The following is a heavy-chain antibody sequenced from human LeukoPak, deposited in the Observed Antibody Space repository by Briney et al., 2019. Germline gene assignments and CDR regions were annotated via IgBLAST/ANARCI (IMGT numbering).Heavy chain of an antibody. CDR2: IYYGGNT. CDR3: ARESGMTTVTTNWFDP. V-gene: IGHV4-59*12. D-gene: IGHD4-17*01. Sequence: SETLSLTCTISGGSISSYYWSWIRQPPGKGLEWIGYIYYGGNTNYNPSLKSRVTISMDTSKKQFSLQLTSVTAADTAVYYCARESGMTTVTTNWFDPWGQGTLVTVSS. CDR1: GGSISSYY. J-gene: IGHJ5*02.